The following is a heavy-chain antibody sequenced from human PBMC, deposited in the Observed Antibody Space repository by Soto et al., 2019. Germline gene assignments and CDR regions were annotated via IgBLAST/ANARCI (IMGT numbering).Heavy chain of an antibody. CDR3: ARNKLTSGIDYFDS. J-gene: IGHJ4*02. Sequence: ASVKVSCKTSRYIFTDFHIHWLRQAPGQGLEWMGRISPRNGDTHYAQKFQDTVTMTRHMSTSTVYMEMKTLRSDDTAIFFCARNKLTSGIDYFDSWGQGTLVTVSS. CDR2: ISPRNGDT. CDR1: RYIFTDFH. V-gene: IGHV1-2*06. D-gene: IGHD5-12*01.